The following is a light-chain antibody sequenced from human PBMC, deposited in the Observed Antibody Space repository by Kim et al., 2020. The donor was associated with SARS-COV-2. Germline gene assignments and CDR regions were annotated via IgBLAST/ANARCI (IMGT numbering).Light chain of an antibody. V-gene: IGKV3-20*01. CDR3: QQYSSSPAA. CDR2: GAS. CDR1: QGVGSNY. J-gene: IGKJ1*01. Sequence: SPGERATLSCRSSQGVGSNYLAWYQQKPGQAPRLLIYGASSRATGIQDRFSGSGSGTDFTLTITRLEPEDFAVYYCQQYSSSPAAFGQGTKVDIK.